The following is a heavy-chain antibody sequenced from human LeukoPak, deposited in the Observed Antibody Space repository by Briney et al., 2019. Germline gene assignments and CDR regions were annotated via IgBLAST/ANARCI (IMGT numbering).Heavy chain of an antibody. V-gene: IGHV4-61*03. CDR2: IYYSGST. CDR3: ARNRDGYNSFDY. J-gene: IGHJ4*02. D-gene: IGHD5-24*01. Sequence: KTSETLSLTCTVSGYSISSGYYWSWIRQPPGKGLEWIGYIYYSGSTNYNPSLKSRVTISVDTSKNHFSLKLSSVTAADTAVYYCARNRDGYNSFDYWGQGTLVTVSS. CDR1: GYSISSGYY.